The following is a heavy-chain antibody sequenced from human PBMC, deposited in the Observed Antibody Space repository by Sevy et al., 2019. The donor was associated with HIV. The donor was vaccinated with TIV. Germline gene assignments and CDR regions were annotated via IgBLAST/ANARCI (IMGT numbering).Heavy chain of an antibody. J-gene: IGHJ4*02. V-gene: IGHV3-48*03. CDR3: ARGEWGGVNY. CDR1: GFTFSTHE. D-gene: IGHD3-16*01. Sequence: GGSLRLSCAASGFTFSTHEMNWVRQAPGKGLEWVSYISSSGSTIYYADSVKGRFTISRDNAKNSLYLQMNSLRAEDTAVYYCARGEWGGVNYWGQGTLVTVSS. CDR2: ISSSGSTI.